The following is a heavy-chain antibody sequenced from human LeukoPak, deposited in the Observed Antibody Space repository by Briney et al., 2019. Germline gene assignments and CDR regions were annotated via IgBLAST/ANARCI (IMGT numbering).Heavy chain of an antibody. D-gene: IGHD6-6*01. CDR2: INPNNGDT. CDR3: ARSSRYSTSSGVIP. CDR1: GFRFPGYF. Sequence: ASVKVPCKASGFRFPGYFIHRVRQAPGQGLEWMGWINPNNGDTNFAQNFRARVTMTRDTSISTVYMEVSRLTSDDTAIYYCARSSRYSTSSGVIPWGRGTLVTVAS. V-gene: IGHV1-2*02. J-gene: IGHJ5*02.